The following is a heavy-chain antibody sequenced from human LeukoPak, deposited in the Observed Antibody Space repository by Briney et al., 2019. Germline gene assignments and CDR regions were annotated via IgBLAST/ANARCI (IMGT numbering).Heavy chain of an antibody. V-gene: IGHV1-69*04. J-gene: IGHJ6*02. Sequence: ASVKVSCKASGGTFSSYAIIWVRQAPGQGLEWMGRIIPILGIANYAQKFQGRVTITADKSTSTAYMELSSLRSEDTAVYYCARGGPYYCSSTSCYQGYYYGMDVWGQGTTVTVSS. CDR1: GGTFSSYA. CDR2: IIPILGIA. CDR3: ARGGPYYCSSTSCYQGYYYGMDV. D-gene: IGHD2-2*01.